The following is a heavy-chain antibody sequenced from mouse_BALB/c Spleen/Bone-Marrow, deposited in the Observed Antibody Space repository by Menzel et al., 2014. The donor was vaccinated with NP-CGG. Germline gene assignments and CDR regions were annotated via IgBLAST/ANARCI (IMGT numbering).Heavy chain of an antibody. CDR1: YSFTSYY. J-gene: IGHJ3*01. Sequence: EVQGVESGPELMKPGASVKISCKAGYSFTSYYIHWVKQNHGKSLEWIGYIDPFNGVTIYNQKFKGKATLTADKSSSTAYMHLSSLTSEDSAVYYCARRVITTGPGFAYWGQGTLVTVSA. CDR2: IDPFNGVT. D-gene: IGHD2-4*01. CDR3: ARRVITTGPGFAY. V-gene: IGHV1-31*01.